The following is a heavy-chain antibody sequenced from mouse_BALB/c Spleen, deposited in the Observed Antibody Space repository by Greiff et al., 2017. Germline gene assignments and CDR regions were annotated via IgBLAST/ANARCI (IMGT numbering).Heavy chain of an antibody. V-gene: IGHV3-6*02. CDR2: ISYDGSN. J-gene: IGHJ2*01. CDR1: GYSITSGYY. Sequence: EVQLVESGPGLVKPSQSLSLTCSVTGYSITSGYYWNWIRQFPGNKLEWMGYISYDGSNNYNPSLKNRISITRDTSKNQFFLKLNSVTTEDTATYYCARGYGSPHYWGQGTTLTVSS. CDR3: ARGYGSPHY. D-gene: IGHD1-1*01.